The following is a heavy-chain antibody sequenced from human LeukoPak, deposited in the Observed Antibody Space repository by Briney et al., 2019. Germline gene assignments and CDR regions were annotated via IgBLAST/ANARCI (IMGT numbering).Heavy chain of an antibody. J-gene: IGHJ4*02. CDR2: INPNSGGT. CDR1: GYTFTGYY. D-gene: IGHD7-27*01. V-gene: IGHV1-2*06. CDR3: ARGSAGDEGG. Sequence: ASVKVSCKASGYTFTGYYMHWVRQAPGQGLEWMGRINPNSGGTNYAQKFQGRVTITADESTSTAYMELSSLRSEDTAVYYCARGSAGDEGGWGQGTLVTVSS.